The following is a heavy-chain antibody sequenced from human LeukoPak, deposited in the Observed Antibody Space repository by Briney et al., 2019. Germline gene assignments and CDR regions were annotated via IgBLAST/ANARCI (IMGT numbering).Heavy chain of an antibody. CDR1: SGSISTSNYY. D-gene: IGHD6-19*01. Sequence: SETLSLTCTVSSGSISTSNYYWGWVRQPPGKALEWIGNIFYSGSTYYSPSLKSRVTISVDTSKNQFSLKLSSVTAADTAVYYCARQFIAVAEYYFDYWGQGTLVTVSS. CDR2: IFYSGST. V-gene: IGHV4-39*01. CDR3: ARQFIAVAEYYFDY. J-gene: IGHJ4*02.